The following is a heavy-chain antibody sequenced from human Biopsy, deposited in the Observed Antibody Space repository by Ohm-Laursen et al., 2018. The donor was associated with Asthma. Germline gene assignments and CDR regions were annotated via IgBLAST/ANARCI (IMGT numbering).Heavy chain of an antibody. D-gene: IGHD3-9*01. V-gene: IGHV1-3*01. Sequence: GASVKASCKASGYTFIHFAIHWVRQAPGHRLEWMGWINAGDGNTKYSQKFQGRVTITRDTSASTAYMELSSLRSEDTAVYYCARTYYDFLTGQVIDAFAIWGQGTMVTVPS. CDR1: GYTFIHFA. J-gene: IGHJ3*02. CDR2: INAGDGNT. CDR3: ARTYYDFLTGQVIDAFAI.